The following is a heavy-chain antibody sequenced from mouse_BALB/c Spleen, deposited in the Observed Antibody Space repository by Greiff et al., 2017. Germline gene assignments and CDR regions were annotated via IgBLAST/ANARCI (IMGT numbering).Heavy chain of an antibody. V-gene: IGHV5-9-4*01. CDR2: ISSGGSYT. D-gene: IGHD1-1*01. CDR1: GFTFSSYA. Sequence: DVKLVESGGGLVKPGGSLKLSCAASGFTFSSYAMSWVRQSPEKRLEWVAEISSGGSYTYYPDTVTGRFTISRDNAKNTLYLEMSSLRSEDTAMYYCATTVVRGYYFDYWGQGTTLTVSS. J-gene: IGHJ2*01. CDR3: ATTVVRGYYFDY.